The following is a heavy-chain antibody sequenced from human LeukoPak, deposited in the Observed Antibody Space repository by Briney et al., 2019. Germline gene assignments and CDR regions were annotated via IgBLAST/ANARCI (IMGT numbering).Heavy chain of an antibody. J-gene: IGHJ4*02. CDR2: ISGSGGST. CDR3: AKALRVASRWYYFDY. D-gene: IGHD2-15*01. CDR1: GFTFSSYA. V-gene: IGHV3-23*01. Sequence: GGSLRLSCAASGFTFSSYAMTWVRQAPGKGLEWVSGISGSGGSTYYADSVKGRFTISRDNSKNTLYLQMNSLRAEDTAVYYCAKALRVASRWYYFDYWGQGTLVTVSS.